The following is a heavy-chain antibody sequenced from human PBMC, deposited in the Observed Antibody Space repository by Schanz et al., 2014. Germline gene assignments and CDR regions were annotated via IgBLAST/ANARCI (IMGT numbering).Heavy chain of an antibody. V-gene: IGHV3-74*02. Sequence: EVQLLESGGGLVQPGGSLRLSCAASGFTFSSHWMHWVRQDPGKGLVWVARINSVGSNTDYADSVTGRFTISRDNAKKTLYLQMNTRRAEDAAVDYCARKMKLGVYGGKGDDSLDIWGQGTMVTVSS. CDR3: ARKMKLGVYGGKGDDSLDI. CDR1: GFTFSSHW. D-gene: IGHD4-17*01. J-gene: IGHJ3*02. CDR2: INSVGSNT.